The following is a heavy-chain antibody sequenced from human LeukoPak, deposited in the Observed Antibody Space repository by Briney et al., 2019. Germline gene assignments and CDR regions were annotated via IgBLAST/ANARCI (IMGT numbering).Heavy chain of an antibody. J-gene: IGHJ4*02. D-gene: IGHD3-10*01. V-gene: IGHV4-39*07. Sequence: ASETLSLTCTVSGGSISTSSYYWGWVRQPPGKGLEWIGNIFYSGSTYYNPSLKSRVTISVDTSKNQFSLKLSSVTAADTAVYYCARDSSIDYGSGFVYDYWGQGTLVTVSS. CDR1: GGSISTSSYY. CDR2: IFYSGST. CDR3: ARDSSIDYGSGFVYDY.